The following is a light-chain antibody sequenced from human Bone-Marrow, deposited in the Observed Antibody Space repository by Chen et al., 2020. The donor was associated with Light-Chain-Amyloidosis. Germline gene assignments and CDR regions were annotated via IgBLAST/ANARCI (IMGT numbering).Light chain of an antibody. CDR3: HQSSSFPRA. J-gene: IGKJ1*01. V-gene: IGKV6-21*01. CDR1: QSIGAS. Sequence: EIVLPQSPEFQSVPPQEKVTITCRASQSIGASLPWFQQKPDQPPKLLIKYASQSLSGVPSRFSGSGSGTDFHLTINSLEAEDAATYDCHQSSSFPRACGQGTKVEIK. CDR2: YAS.